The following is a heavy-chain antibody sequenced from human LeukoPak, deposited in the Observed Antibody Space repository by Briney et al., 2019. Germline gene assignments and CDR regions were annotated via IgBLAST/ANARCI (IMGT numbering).Heavy chain of an antibody. D-gene: IGHD1-26*01. J-gene: IGHJ4*02. Sequence: GGSLRLSCTTSGFTFRDYAMHWVRQAPGKGLEWVSLISGDGGSTYYADSVKGRFAFSRDNSKNSLYLQMNGLRTEDTALYYCVKPAPGSYYEGPYDYWGQGPLVTVSS. CDR1: GFTFRDYA. CDR3: VKPAPGSYYEGPYDY. CDR2: ISGDGGST. V-gene: IGHV3-43*02.